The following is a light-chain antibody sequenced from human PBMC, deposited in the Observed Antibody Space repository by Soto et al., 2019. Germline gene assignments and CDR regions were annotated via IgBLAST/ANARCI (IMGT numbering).Light chain of an antibody. V-gene: IGKV1-5*03. Sequence: DIPMTQSPSTLSASVGDSVTITCRASQSISHWLAWYQQKPGKAPKLLIYKASNLESGVPSGFSGSGSGTEFTLTISSLQPDDFATYYCQQYTGYPVTFGQGTRLEMK. CDR2: KAS. J-gene: IGKJ5*01. CDR1: QSISHW. CDR3: QQYTGYPVT.